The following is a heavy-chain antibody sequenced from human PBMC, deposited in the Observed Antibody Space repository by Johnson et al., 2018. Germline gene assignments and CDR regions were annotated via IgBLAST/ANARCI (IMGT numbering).Heavy chain of an antibody. CDR1: GGSISSYY. D-gene: IGHD3-10*01. CDR3: AREKWFGELKGYYMDV. V-gene: IGHV4-59*01. Sequence: QVQLQESGPGLVKPSETLSLTCTVSGGSISSYYWSWIRQPPGKGLEWIGYIYYSGSTNYTPSLKSRVTISVDTSKNQFSLTLSSVTAADTAVYYCAREKWFGELKGYYMDVWGKGTTVTVSS. J-gene: IGHJ6*03. CDR2: IYYSGST.